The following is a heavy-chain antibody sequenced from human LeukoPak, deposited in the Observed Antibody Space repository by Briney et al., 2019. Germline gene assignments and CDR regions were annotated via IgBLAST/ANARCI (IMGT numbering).Heavy chain of an antibody. Sequence: GGSLRLSCAASGFTFSSYVMHWVRQAPGKGLEWVAIISYDGSNEYYADSVKGRFTISRDNSKNTVYLQMNSLRAEDTAVYYCAKHSHDGSAPYYEVQFDSWGQGTLVTVSS. J-gene: IGHJ4*02. CDR2: ISYDGSNE. V-gene: IGHV3-30*04. CDR1: GFTFSSYV. D-gene: IGHD3-22*01. CDR3: AKHSHDGSAPYYEVQFDS.